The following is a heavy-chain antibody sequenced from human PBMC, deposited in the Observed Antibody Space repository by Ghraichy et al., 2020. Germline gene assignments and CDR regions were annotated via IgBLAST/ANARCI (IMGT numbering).Heavy chain of an antibody. Sequence: GGSLRLSCVASGITFRSYGFHWVRQTPGKGLEWVASISKDEAEKHYAESVKGRFTISRDDSKDTLYLRMNSLRMDDTAVYYCARGREWQWLAVDDWGQGTLVSVSS. CDR1: GITFRSYG. CDR2: ISKDEAEK. CDR3: ARGREWQWLAVDD. V-gene: IGHV3-30*19. J-gene: IGHJ4*02. D-gene: IGHD6-19*01.